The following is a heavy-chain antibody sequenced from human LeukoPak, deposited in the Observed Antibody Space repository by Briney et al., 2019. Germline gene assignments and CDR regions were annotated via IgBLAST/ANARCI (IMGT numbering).Heavy chain of an antibody. CDR1: GGPISSSSYY. Sequence: SETLSLTCTVSGGPISSSSYYWGWIRQPPGTGLEWIGSIYYSGSTYYNPSLKSRVTISVDTSKNQFSLKLSSVTAADTAVYYCARVMLYYFDYWGQGTLVTVSS. J-gene: IGHJ4*02. CDR3: ARVMLYYFDY. V-gene: IGHV4-39*01. CDR2: IYYSGST. D-gene: IGHD2-21*01.